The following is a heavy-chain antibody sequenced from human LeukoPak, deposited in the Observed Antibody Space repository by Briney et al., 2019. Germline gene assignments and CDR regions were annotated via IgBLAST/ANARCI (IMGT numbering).Heavy chain of an antibody. D-gene: IGHD6-19*01. J-gene: IGHJ4*02. V-gene: IGHV4-31*03. CDR3: GGAQWLVRLPDY. CDR1: GGSISSGGYY. Sequence: SETLSLTFTVSGGSISSGGYYWSWIRQHPGQGLEWIGYIYYSGSTYYNPSLKSRVTISVDTSKNQFSLKLSSVTAADTAVYYCGGAQWLVRLPDYWGQGTLVTVSS. CDR2: IYYSGST.